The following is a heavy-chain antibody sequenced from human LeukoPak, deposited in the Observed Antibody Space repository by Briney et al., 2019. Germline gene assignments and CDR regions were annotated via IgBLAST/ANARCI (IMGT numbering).Heavy chain of an antibody. CDR1: GFTFSSYA. CDR2: ISDSGGST. Sequence: GGSLRLSCAASGFTFSSYAMSWVRQAPGKGLEWDSAISDSGGSTYYADSVKGRFTISRDNSKNTLYLQMDSLRAEDTAVYYCATDNIRSGGTPFDYYYMDVWGKGTTVTVSS. V-gene: IGHV3-23*01. J-gene: IGHJ6*03. CDR3: ATDNIRSGGTPFDYYYMDV. D-gene: IGHD3-3*01.